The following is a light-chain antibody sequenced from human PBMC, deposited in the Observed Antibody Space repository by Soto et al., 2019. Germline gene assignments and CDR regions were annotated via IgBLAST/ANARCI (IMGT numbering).Light chain of an antibody. J-gene: IGKJ1*01. CDR1: QGISSSS. CDR2: GAS. Sequence: EIVLTQSPGTLSLSPGERVTLSCRASQGISSSSLAWYQQKRAQAPRLLIFGASSRATGIPDRFGGSGSGTDFTLTISRLEPDDFAVYYCQHYGASRWTFGQGTKGEI. CDR3: QHYGASRWT. V-gene: IGKV3-20*01.